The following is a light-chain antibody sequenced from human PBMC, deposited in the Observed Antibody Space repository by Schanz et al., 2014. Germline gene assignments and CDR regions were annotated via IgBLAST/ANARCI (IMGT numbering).Light chain of an antibody. Sequence: DIQMTQSPSTLSASVGDRVAITCRASQSISSWLAWYQQKPGKAPNLLIYAASSLQSGVPSRFSGSGSGTHFTFTISSLQPEDIATYYCQHYDNLRMTFGPGTKVDFK. V-gene: IGKV1-5*01. CDR2: AAS. CDR3: QHYDNLRMT. CDR1: QSISSW. J-gene: IGKJ3*01.